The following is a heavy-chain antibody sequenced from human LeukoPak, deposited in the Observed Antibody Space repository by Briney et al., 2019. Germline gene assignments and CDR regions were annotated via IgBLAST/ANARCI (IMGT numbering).Heavy chain of an antibody. J-gene: IGHJ1*01. CDR1: GYTFTSYG. CDR3: AGKLGYCSGGSCRAEYFQH. Sequence: ASVKVSCKASGYTFTSYGISWVRQAPGQGLEWMGWISAYNGNTNYAQKLQGRVTMTTDTSTSTAYMELRSLRSDDTAVYYCAGKLGYCSGGSCRAEYFQHWGQGTLVTVSS. D-gene: IGHD2-15*01. CDR2: ISAYNGNT. V-gene: IGHV1-18*01.